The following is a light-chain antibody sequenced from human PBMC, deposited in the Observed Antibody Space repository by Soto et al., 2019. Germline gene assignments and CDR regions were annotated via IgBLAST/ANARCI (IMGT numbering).Light chain of an antibody. Sequence: QSALTQPASVSGSPGQSITISCTGTSIDIGGYNYVSWYQQHPGKAPNLMIYDVSNRPSGVSNRFSGSKSGNTASLTISGLQADDEADYYCSSYRRSSTGVVFGGGTKLTVL. J-gene: IGLJ2*01. V-gene: IGLV2-14*01. CDR3: SSYRRSSTGVV. CDR2: DVS. CDR1: SIDIGGYNY.